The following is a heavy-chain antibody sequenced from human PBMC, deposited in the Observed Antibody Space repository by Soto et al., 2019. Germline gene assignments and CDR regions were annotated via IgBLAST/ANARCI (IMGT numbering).Heavy chain of an antibody. CDR2: ISAYNGNT. Sequence: GASVKVSCKASGYTFTSYGISWVRQAPGQGLEWMGWISAYNGNTNYAQKLQGRVTITTDTSTSTAYMELRSLRSDDTAVYYCAWAYCGGDCYTNWFDSWGQGTLVTVSS. J-gene: IGHJ5*01. D-gene: IGHD2-21*02. CDR1: GYTFTSYG. V-gene: IGHV1-18*04. CDR3: AWAYCGGDCYTNWFDS.